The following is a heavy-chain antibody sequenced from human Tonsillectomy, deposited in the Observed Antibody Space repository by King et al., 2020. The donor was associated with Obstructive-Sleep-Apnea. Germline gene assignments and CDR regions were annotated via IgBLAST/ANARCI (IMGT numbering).Heavy chain of an antibody. CDR3: ARDIMVRGVIMSGMDV. J-gene: IGHJ6*02. Sequence: EVQLVESGGGLVQPGGSLRLSCAASGFTFSSYWVSWVRQAPGKGLEWVANIKQDGSEKYYVDSGKVRFTISRDNAKNSLYLQMNSLRAEDTAVYYCARDIMVRGVIMSGMDVWGQGTTVTVSS. V-gene: IGHV3-7*01. CDR1: GFTFSSYW. CDR2: IKQDGSEK. D-gene: IGHD3-10*01.